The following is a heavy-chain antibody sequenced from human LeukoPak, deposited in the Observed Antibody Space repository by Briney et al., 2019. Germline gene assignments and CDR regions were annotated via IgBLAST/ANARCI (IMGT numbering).Heavy chain of an antibody. V-gene: IGHV4-59*01. CDR1: GGSISSYY. Sequence: SETLSLTCTVSGGSISSYYWSWIRQPPGKGLEWIGYIYYSGSTNYNPSLKSRVTISVDTSKNQFSLKLSSVTAADTAVYYCARGAYYDILTGYCAFDYWGQGTLVTVSS. D-gene: IGHD3-9*01. CDR3: ARGAYYDILTGYCAFDY. CDR2: IYYSGST. J-gene: IGHJ4*02.